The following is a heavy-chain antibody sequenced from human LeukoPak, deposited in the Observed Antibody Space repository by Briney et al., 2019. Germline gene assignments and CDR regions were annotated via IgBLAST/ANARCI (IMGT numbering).Heavy chain of an antibody. CDR2: IYSGRST. CDR1: GFTVSSND. CDR3: AKDYYGSGSYSDY. D-gene: IGHD3-10*01. Sequence: GGSLRLSCAASGFTVSSNDMSWVRQAPGKVLEWVSLIYSGRSTYYADSVKGRFTISRDNSKNTLYLQMNSLRAEDTAVYYCAKDYYGSGSYSDYWGQGTLVTVSS. V-gene: IGHV3-66*02. J-gene: IGHJ4*02.